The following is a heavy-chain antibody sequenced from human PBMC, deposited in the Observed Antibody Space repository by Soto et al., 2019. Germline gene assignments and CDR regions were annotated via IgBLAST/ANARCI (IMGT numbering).Heavy chain of an antibody. D-gene: IGHD3-10*01. J-gene: IGHJ3*02. CDR3: ARDGAGSGYDAFDI. CDR1: GGSISSGGYY. Sequence: SETLSLTCTVSGGSISSGGYYWSWIRQHPGKGLEGIGYIYYSGSTYYNPSLKSRVTISVDTSKNQFSLKLSSVTAADTAVYYCARDGAGSGYDAFDIWGQGTMVTVSS. V-gene: IGHV4-31*03. CDR2: IYYSGST.